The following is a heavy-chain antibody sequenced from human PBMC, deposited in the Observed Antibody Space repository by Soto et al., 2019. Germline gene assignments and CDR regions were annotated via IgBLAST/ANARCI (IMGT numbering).Heavy chain of an antibody. D-gene: IGHD6-13*01. CDR1: GFTFNSYG. CDR3: AREEYSSSRVYFDY. V-gene: IGHV3-33*01. CDR2: IWYDGSNK. J-gene: IGHJ4*02. Sequence: GGSLRLSCAASGFTFNSYGMHWVRQAPGKGLEWVAVIWYDGSNKYYADSVKGRFTISRDNSKNTLYLQMNSLRAEDTAVYYCAREEYSSSRVYFDYWGQGTLVTVSS.